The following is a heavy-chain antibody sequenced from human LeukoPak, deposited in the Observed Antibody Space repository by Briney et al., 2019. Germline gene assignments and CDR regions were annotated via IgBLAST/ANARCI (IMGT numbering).Heavy chain of an antibody. V-gene: IGHV3-30*02. CDR3: AKDGRIAARPSYFDY. CDR2: IRYDGSNK. Sequence: TGGSLRLSCAASGFTFSSYGMHWVRQAPGKGLEGVAFIRYDGSNKYYADSAKGRFTISRDNSKNTLYLQMNSLKAEDTAVYYCAKDGRIAARPSYFDYWGQGTLVTVSS. J-gene: IGHJ4*02. CDR1: GFTFSSYG. D-gene: IGHD6-6*01.